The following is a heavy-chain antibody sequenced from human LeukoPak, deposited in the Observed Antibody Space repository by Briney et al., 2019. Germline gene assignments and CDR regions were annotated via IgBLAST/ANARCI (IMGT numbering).Heavy chain of an antibody. D-gene: IGHD4-17*01. V-gene: IGHV3-66*01. CDR2: IYSGGST. Sequence: GGSLRLSCAASGFTVSSNCMSWVRQAPGKGLEWVSVIYSGGSTYYADSVKGRFTISRDNSKNTLYLQMNSLRAEDTAVYYCTPSTGGYFDYWGQGTLVTVSS. J-gene: IGHJ4*02. CDR3: TPSTGGYFDY. CDR1: GFTVSSNC.